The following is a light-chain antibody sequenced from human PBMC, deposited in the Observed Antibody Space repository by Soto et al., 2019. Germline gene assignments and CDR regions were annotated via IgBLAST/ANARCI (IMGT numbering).Light chain of an antibody. CDR2: DVS. Sequence: QSALTQPASVSGSPGQSITISCTGTSCDVGGYNYVSWYQQHPGKAPKLMIYDVSNRPSGVPNRFSGSKSGNTASLTISGLQAEDEADYYCSTYTSSSTLYVFGTGTKVTVL. CDR1: SCDVGGYNY. CDR3: STYTSSSTLYV. V-gene: IGLV2-14*01. J-gene: IGLJ1*01.